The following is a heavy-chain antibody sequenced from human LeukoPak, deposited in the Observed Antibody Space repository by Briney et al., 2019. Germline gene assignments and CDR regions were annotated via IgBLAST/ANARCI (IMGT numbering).Heavy chain of an antibody. D-gene: IGHD2-2*01. J-gene: IGHJ3*02. V-gene: IGHV4-34*01. CDR1: GGSFSGYY. Sequence: PSETLSLTCAVYGGSFSGYYWSWIRQPPGKGLEWIGEINHSGSTNYNPSLKSRVTISVDTSKNQFSLKLSSVTAADTAVYYCARGTRRGVVVPAANAFDIWGQGTMVTVSS. CDR3: ARGTRRGVVVPAANAFDI. CDR2: INHSGST.